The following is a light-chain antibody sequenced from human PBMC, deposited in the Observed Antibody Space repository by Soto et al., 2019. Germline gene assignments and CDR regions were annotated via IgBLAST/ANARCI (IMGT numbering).Light chain of an antibody. CDR2: GAS. Sequence: DIVMTQSPATLSVSPGGRATLSCRASQSISGTLAWYQQKPGQAPRLLIYGASTRATSFPARFSGSGSGTDFTLTISSLQSEEFAVYYCKQYNNWPWTVGQGTKVDIK. CDR3: KQYNNWPWT. V-gene: IGKV3-15*01. CDR1: QSISGT. J-gene: IGKJ1*01.